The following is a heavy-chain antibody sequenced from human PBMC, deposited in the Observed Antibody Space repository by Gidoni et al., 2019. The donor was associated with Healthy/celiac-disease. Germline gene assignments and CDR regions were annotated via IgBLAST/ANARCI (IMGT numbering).Heavy chain of an antibody. CDR3: ASASGDYGCNSGYFDY. J-gene: IGHJ4*02. D-gene: IGHD4-17*01. CDR2: IYYSGST. CDR1: GGAISRGGYY. Sequence: QVQLQESGPGLVKPSQTLSLTCTVPGGAISRGGYYWSWIRQHPGKGLEWIGYIYYSGSTYYNPSLQSRVTISVDTSKNQFSLTLSSVTAADTAVYYCASASGDYGCNSGYFDYWGQGTLVTVSS. V-gene: IGHV4-31*03.